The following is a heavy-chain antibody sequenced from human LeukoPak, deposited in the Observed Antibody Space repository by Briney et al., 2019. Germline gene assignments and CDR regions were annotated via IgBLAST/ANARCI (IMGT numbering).Heavy chain of an antibody. J-gene: IGHJ3*01. CDR3: ARSSYSSSSSV. Sequence: GGSLRLSCAVSGFTFGGFWMSCSRQAPGKGLEWVASINSDGSEGYYADVVKGRFTISRDNAKNSLYLQINSLRAEDTAVYYCARSSYSSSSSVWGQGTMVTVSS. CDR2: INSDGSEG. D-gene: IGHD6-6*01. V-gene: IGHV3-7*03. CDR1: GFTFGGFW.